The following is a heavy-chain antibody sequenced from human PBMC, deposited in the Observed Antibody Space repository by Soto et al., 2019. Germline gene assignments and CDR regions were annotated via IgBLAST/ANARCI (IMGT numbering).Heavy chain of an antibody. CDR2: ISDDGSST. CDR3: AKFLRDTGSSCGY. D-gene: IGHD1-26*01. CDR1: GFTFSNHP. Sequence: PVESLILSCAASGFTFSNHPMSLVRQAPGKGMEWVSAISDDGSSTYCADSVKGRFTISRDNSKNTLYVQMNSLSPEDTGVYYCAKFLRDTGSSCGYWGQGAQVTVS. J-gene: IGHJ4*02. V-gene: IGHV3-23*01.